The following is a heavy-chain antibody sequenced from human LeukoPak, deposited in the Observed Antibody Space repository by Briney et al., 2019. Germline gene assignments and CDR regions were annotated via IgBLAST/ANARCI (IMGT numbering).Heavy chain of an antibody. CDR3: AKDRSGGVGALFDY. CDR2: ISTGGGNT. V-gene: IGHV3-23*01. D-gene: IGHD1-26*01. J-gene: IGHJ4*02. Sequence: GGSLRLSCTASGFTFSSYTMSWVRQAPGKGLKWVSTISTGGGNTYYADSVQGRFTVSRDDSKNTLYLQMNSLRAEDTAVYYCAKDRSGGVGALFDYWGQGTLVTVSS. CDR1: GFTFSSYT.